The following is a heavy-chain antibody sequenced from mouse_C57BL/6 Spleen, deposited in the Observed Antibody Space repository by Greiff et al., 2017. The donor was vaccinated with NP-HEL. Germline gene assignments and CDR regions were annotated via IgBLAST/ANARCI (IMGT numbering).Heavy chain of an antibody. D-gene: IGHD2-5*01. J-gene: IGHJ4*01. CDR3: ARSRHSNYEDYAIDY. CDR1: GYAFTNYL. V-gene: IGHV1-54*01. CDR2: LNPGSGGT. Sequence: QVQLKESGAELVRPGTSVKVSCKASGYAFTNYLIEWVKQRPGQGLEWIGVLNPGSGGTNYNEKFKGKATLTADKSSSTAYMQLSSLTSEDSAVYFCARSRHSNYEDYAIDYWGQGTSVTVSS.